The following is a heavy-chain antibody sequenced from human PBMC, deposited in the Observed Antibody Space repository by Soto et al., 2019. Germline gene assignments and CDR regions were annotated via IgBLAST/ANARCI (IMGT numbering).Heavy chain of an antibody. CDR1: GLGFSCSA. V-gene: IGHV1-58*01. CDR3: AADLSSGRYPNTGSDP. D-gene: IGHD6-25*01. CDR2: IVVVSVNT. Sequence: VNGCCKGAGLGFSCSAGQWGRQDHGQRLEWIGWIVVVSVNTNYAQKFQERVTITRDMSTSTAYMELSSLRSEDTAVYYCAADLSSGRYPNTGSDPRGKRTSVLGSS. J-gene: IGHJ5*02.